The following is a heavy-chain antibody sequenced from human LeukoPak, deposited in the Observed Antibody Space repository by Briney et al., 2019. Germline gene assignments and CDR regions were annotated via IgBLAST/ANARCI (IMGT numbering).Heavy chain of an antibody. CDR2: INPSGGST. J-gene: IGHJ4*02. CDR3: ARLIVVVPAADDY. D-gene: IGHD2-2*01. V-gene: IGHV1-46*01. Sequence: VASVKVSCKASGYAFTRHYMHWVRQAPGQGLEWMGIINPSGGSTSYAQKFQGRVTMTRDMSTSTVYMELSSLRSEDTAVYYCARLIVVVPAADDYWGQGTLVTVSS. CDR1: GYAFTRHY.